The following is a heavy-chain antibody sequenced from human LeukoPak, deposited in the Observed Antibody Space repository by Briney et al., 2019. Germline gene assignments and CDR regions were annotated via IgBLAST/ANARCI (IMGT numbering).Heavy chain of an antibody. CDR1: GYTFTSYG. Sequence: ASVKVSCKASGYTFTSYGISWVRQAPGQGLECMGWISAYNGNTNYAQKLQGRVTMTTDTSTSTAYMELRSLRSDDTAVYYCAKDRSKNTAMVKVFDYWGQGTLVTVSP. D-gene: IGHD5-18*01. CDR3: AKDRSKNTAMVKVFDY. V-gene: IGHV1-18*01. J-gene: IGHJ4*02. CDR2: ISAYNGNT.